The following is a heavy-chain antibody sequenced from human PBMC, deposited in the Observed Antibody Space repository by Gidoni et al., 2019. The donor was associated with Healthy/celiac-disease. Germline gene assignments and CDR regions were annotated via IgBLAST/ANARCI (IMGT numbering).Heavy chain of an antibody. CDR3: AKDLGPGDIVVVVAAFYYYGMDV. V-gene: IGHV3-23*01. CDR1: GFTFRSYA. J-gene: IGHJ6*02. CDR2: ISGSSGST. D-gene: IGHD2-15*01. Sequence: EVQLLASGGGLVQPGGSLRLSCAASGFTFRSYAMSWVRWAPGKGLEWVSAISGSSGSTYYADSVEGRFTISRDNSKNTLYLQMNSLRAEDTAVYYCAKDLGPGDIVVVVAAFYYYGMDVWGQGTTVTVSS.